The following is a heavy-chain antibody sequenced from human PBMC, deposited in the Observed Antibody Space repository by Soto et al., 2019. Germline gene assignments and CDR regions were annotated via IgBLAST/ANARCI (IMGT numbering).Heavy chain of an antibody. CDR3: ASGASRWYPYFFDS. V-gene: IGHV1-69*01. CDR1: EGTFNSYA. D-gene: IGHD6-13*01. Sequence: QAQVVQSGAEVRKPGSSVKLSCKASEGTFNSYAIAWVRQAPGQGLEWMGGIIPYYNTLNYAQKFQDRVTITADDSTNTVYMELSSLRSDDTAVYFWASGASRWYPYFFDSWDQGTLVTVSS. J-gene: IGHJ4*02. CDR2: IIPYYNTL.